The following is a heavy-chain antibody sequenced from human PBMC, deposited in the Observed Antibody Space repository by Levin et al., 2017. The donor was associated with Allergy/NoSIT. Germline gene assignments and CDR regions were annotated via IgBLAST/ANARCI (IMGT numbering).Heavy chain of an antibody. CDR1: GFSFSNYK. CDR2: ISSSGATI. J-gene: IGHJ4*02. V-gene: IGHV3-48*02. CDR3: AREMTSVTTFDY. Sequence: HPGGSLRLSCAASGFSFSNYKMNWVRQAPGKGLEWVSFISSSGATIYYADSVKGRFTISRDNARNSVHLQLNSLRDEDTAVYYCAREMTSVTTFDYWGQGTLVTVSS. D-gene: IGHD4-17*01.